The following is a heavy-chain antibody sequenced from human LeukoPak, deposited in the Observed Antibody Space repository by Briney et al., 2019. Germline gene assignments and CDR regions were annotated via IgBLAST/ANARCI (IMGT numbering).Heavy chain of an antibody. CDR2: ISAYNDNT. D-gene: IGHD4-17*01. CDR1: GYTFTSYG. Sequence: GASVKVSCKASGYTFTSYGISWVRQAPGQGLEWMGWISAYNDNTNYAQKLQGTVTMTTDTSTSTAYMELGSLTSDDTAVYYCARVPTTVTIFYAFDIWGQGTMVTVSS. V-gene: IGHV1-18*01. J-gene: IGHJ3*02. CDR3: ARVPTTVTIFYAFDI.